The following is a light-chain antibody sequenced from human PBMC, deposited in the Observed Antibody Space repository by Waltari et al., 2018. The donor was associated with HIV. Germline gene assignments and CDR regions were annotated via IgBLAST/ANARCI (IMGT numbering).Light chain of an antibody. CDR3: ATWDNSLGTFI. CDR1: WQDNGSNF. CDR2: RND. V-gene: IGLV1-47*01. J-gene: IGLJ2*01. Sequence: QSVLTQPPSASATPGQRVAISCSGDWQDNGSNFVYWYRLLPGTTPKLLIARNDKRPSGVPDRFSGSKFDSSASLAVTDLRSEDEGDYYCATWDNSLGTFIFGGGTRLTVL.